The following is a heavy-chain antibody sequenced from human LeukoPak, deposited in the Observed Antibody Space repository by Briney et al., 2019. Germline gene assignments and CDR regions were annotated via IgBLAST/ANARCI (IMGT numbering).Heavy chain of an antibody. Sequence: GGTLRLSCAASGFTFSSYGMSWVRQAPGKGLEWVSAISGSGGSTYYSDSVKGRFTISRDNSKNTLYLQMNSLRAEDTAVYYCARRAGAYSHPYDYWGQGTLVTVSS. CDR2: ISGSGGST. CDR1: GFTFSSYG. CDR3: ARRAGAYSHPYDY. D-gene: IGHD4/OR15-4a*01. V-gene: IGHV3-23*01. J-gene: IGHJ4*02.